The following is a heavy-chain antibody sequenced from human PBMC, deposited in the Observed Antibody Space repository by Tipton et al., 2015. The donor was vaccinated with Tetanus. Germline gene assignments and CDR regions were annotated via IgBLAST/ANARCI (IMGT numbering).Heavy chain of an antibody. CDR1: GGSISSGGYY. CDR2: IYHRGST. Sequence: LRLSCTVSGGSISSGGYYWTWIRQHPGKGLEWIGNIYHRGSTYYNPSLKSRATISVDTSKNQFSLKLSSVTAADTAIYYCAREVPAAGHFDSWGQGTLVTVSS. J-gene: IGHJ4*02. V-gene: IGHV4-31*02. CDR3: AREVPAAGHFDS. D-gene: IGHD2-2*01.